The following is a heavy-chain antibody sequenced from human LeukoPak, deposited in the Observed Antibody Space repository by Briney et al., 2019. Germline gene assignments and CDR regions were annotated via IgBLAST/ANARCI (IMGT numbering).Heavy chain of an antibody. CDR3: ARLSPSAYSGDS. D-gene: IGHD2-21*01. CDR1: GYNFITNW. J-gene: IGHJ4*02. CDR2: IFPGDSDT. V-gene: IGHV5-51*01. Sequence: GESLKISCKGSGYNFITNWIGWVRQLPRKGLEWMGIIFPGDSDTRYSPSFQGQVTISADKSISTAYLQWSSLKASDTGIYYCARLSPSAYSGDSWGQGTLVTVSS.